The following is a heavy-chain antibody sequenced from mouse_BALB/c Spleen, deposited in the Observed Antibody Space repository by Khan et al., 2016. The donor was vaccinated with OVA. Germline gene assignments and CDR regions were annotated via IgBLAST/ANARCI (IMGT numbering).Heavy chain of an antibody. D-gene: IGHD2-10*01. J-gene: IGHJ4*01. Sequence: QVQLKQSGPGLVAPSQSLSITCTISGFSLSNYGVHWVRQPPGKGLEWLVVIWSDGSTAYNSALNSRLTISKDNSKSQVFLKMNSLQTDDTAMYCCARQPYYHYYIMDYWGQGTSVTVSA. CDR2: IWSDGST. CDR1: GFSLSNYG. CDR3: ARQPYYHYYIMDY. V-gene: IGHV2-6-1*01.